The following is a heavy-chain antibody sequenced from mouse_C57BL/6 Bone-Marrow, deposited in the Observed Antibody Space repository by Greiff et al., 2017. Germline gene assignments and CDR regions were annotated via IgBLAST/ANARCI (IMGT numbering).Heavy chain of an antibody. D-gene: IGHD3-2*02. CDR1: GYTFTSYW. V-gene: IGHV1-59*01. CDR2: IDPSDSYT. Sequence: QVQLQQPGAELVRPGTSVKLSCKASGYTFTSYWMHWVKQRPGQGLEWIGVIDPSDSYTNYNPKFKGKATLTVDTSSSTAYMQLSSLTSEDSAVYYCARWETAQAKAWFAYWGQGTLVTVSA. CDR3: ARWETAQAKAWFAY. J-gene: IGHJ3*01.